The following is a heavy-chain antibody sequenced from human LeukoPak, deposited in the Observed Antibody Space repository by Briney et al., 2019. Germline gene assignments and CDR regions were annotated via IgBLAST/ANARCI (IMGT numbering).Heavy chain of an antibody. CDR1: GITFSTYS. J-gene: IGHJ4*02. D-gene: IGHD2-15*01. CDR2: ISRSSGYI. V-gene: IGHV3-21*01. Sequence: PGGSLRLSWAASGITFSTYSMNRVRQAPGKGPEWVSSISRSSGYIYYADSVKGRFTISRDNAKNSLYLQMNSLRAEDTAVYYCARAPGVGLGFDYWGQGTLVTVSS. CDR3: ARAPGVGLGFDY.